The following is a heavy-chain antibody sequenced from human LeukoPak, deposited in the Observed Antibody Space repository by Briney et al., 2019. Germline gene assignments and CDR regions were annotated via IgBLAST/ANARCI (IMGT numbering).Heavy chain of an antibody. J-gene: IGHJ4*02. CDR2: IKIGEGTT. V-gene: IGHV1-18*01. D-gene: IGHD4-11*01. CDR1: GYTFSDFG. CDR3: SRSYYSSSWYYFGL. Sequence: ASVKFSCKASGYTFSDFGITWVRQAPGQGPEWMGWIKIGEGTTHSAQKFQDRVSMTRDRSSNTAFLELRSLRSDDTAVYFCSRSYYSSSWYYFGLWGQGTLVTVSS.